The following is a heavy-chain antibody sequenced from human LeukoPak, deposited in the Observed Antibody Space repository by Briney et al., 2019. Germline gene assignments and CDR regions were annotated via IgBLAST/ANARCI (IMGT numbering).Heavy chain of an antibody. CDR3: ARDRHGDYLEEVDY. V-gene: IGHV3-21*01. Sequence: SGGSLRLSCAASGFTFSSYSMNWVRQAPGKGLGWVSSISSSSSYIYYADSVKGRFTISRDNAKNSLYLQMNSLRAEDTAVYYCARDRHGDYLEEVDYWGQGTLVTVSS. CDR2: ISSSSSYI. D-gene: IGHD4-17*01. CDR1: GFTFSSYS. J-gene: IGHJ4*02.